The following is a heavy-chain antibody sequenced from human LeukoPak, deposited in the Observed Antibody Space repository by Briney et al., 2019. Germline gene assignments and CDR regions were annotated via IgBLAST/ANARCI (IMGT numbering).Heavy chain of an antibody. CDR3: ASSGIAGD. J-gene: IGHJ4*02. CDR1: GFTFSSYS. CDR2: ISSSSSYI. Sequence: ETGGPLRLSCAASGFTFSSYSMNWVRQAPGKGLEWVSSISSSSSYIYYADSVKGRFTISRDNAKNSLYLQMNSLRAEDTAVYYCASSGIAGDWGQGTLVTVSS. D-gene: IGHD2-21*01. V-gene: IGHV3-21*01.